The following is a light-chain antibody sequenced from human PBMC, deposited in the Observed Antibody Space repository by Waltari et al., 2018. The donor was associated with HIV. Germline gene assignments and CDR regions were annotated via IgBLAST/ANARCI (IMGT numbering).Light chain of an antibody. V-gene: IGLV2-11*01. J-gene: IGLJ3*02. CDR1: SSDVGGYDY. Sequence: QSALTQPRSVSGSPGQSVTISCTGTSSDVGGYDYVSWYPQPPGKAPRLMIYDVTKRPSGVRDRFSGSKSGNTASLTISGLQAEDEAEYYCCSYAGAYTFWVFGGGTQLTVL. CDR3: CSYAGAYTFWV. CDR2: DVT.